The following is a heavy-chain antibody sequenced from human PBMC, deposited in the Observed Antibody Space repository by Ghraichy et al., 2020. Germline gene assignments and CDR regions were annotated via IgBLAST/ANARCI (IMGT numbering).Heavy chain of an antibody. J-gene: IGHJ3*02. Sequence: GGSLRLSCVTSGFTFSSFTMNWVRQAPGKGLEWVSSIRSSTSYIFYADSVKGRFTISRDNAKNSVFLQMNGLGVDDTGVYYCARVQKMTGDPLAFDIWGPGTVVPVSS. CDR3: ARVQKMTGDPLAFDI. V-gene: IGHV3-21*01. CDR1: GFTFSSFT. CDR2: IRSSTSYI. D-gene: IGHD3-9*01.